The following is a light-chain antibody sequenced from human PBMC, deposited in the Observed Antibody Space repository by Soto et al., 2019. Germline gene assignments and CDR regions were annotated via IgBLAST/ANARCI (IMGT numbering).Light chain of an antibody. CDR3: QHYRSPQST. Sequence: SPGTLSLSPGERGTLSWRASQSVSSSYLAWYQQKPGQAPRLLIYGASSRATGIPDRFSGSGSGTDFTLTISRLEPEDFAVSYCQHYRSPQSTFAQ. V-gene: IGKV3-20*01. J-gene: IGKJ2*01. CDR1: QSVSSSY. CDR2: GAS.